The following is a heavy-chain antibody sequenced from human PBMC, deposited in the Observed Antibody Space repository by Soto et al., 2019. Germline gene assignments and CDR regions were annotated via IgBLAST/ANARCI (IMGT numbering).Heavy chain of an antibody. J-gene: IGHJ6*02. V-gene: IGHV3-7*03. CDR1: GFSFSTYW. CDR3: GRVPFDGFYANGVDV. Sequence: PGGSLRLSCAASGFSFSTYWMYWVRQAPGKGLEWVANTDTDGSRKNYVDSVKGRFIISRDNAKNSLFLQMNSLRADDTAVYYCGRVPFDGFYANGVDVWGQGTTVTVSS. D-gene: IGHD4-17*01. CDR2: TDTDGSRK.